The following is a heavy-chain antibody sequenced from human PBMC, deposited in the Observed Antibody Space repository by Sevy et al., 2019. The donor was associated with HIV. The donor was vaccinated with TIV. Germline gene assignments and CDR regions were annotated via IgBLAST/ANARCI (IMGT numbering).Heavy chain of an antibody. CDR2: IIPIFGTA. Sequence: ASVKVSCKASGGTFSSYAISWVRQAPGQGLEWMGGIIPIFGTANYAQKFQGRVTITADESTSTAYMELSSLRSEDTAVYYCARSAPNTYVDTAMAPSYYYDSSGYVYFDYWGQGTLVTVSS. CDR3: ARSAPNTYVDTAMAPSYYYDSSGYVYFDY. J-gene: IGHJ4*02. V-gene: IGHV1-69*13. CDR1: GGTFSSYA. D-gene: IGHD3-22*01.